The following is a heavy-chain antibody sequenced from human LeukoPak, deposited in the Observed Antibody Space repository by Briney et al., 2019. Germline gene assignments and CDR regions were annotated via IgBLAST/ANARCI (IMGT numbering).Heavy chain of an antibody. V-gene: IGHV1-8*03. CDR2: MNPNSGNT. Sequence: ASVKVSCKASGYTFTSYDINWVRQATGQGLEWMGWMNPNSGNTGYAQKFQGRVTINRNTSISTAYMELSSLRSEDTAVYYCARGRQMTTVTTSPFGYWGQGTLVTVSS. D-gene: IGHD4-17*01. CDR1: GYTFTSYD. CDR3: ARGRQMTTVTTSPFGY. J-gene: IGHJ4*02.